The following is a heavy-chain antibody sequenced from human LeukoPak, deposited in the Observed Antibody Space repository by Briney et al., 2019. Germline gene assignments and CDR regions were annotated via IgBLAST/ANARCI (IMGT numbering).Heavy chain of an antibody. Sequence: PGGSLRLSCAASGFTFSSYGMHWVRQAPGKGLEWVAVISYDGSNKYYADSVRGRFTISRDNSWNTLYLQMNSLRAEDTAVYYCARISSPQLERPNYWGQGTLVTVSS. CDR1: GFTFSSYG. CDR2: ISYDGSNK. J-gene: IGHJ4*02. V-gene: IGHV3-30*03. CDR3: ARISSPQLERPNY. D-gene: IGHD1-1*01.